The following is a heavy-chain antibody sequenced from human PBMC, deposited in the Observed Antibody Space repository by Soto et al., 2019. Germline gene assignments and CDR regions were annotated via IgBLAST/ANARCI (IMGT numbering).Heavy chain of an antibody. CDR3: ARVYCSGGSCYEFDY. Sequence: QVQLQESGPGLVKPSQTLSLTCTVSGGSISSGGYYWSWIRQHPGKGLEWIGYIYYSGSTYYNPSLKSRVTISVATSKNQFSLKLSSVTAADTAVYYCARVYCSGGSCYEFDYWGQGTLVTVSS. CDR1: GGSISSGGYY. CDR2: IYYSGST. D-gene: IGHD2-15*01. J-gene: IGHJ4*02. V-gene: IGHV4-31*03.